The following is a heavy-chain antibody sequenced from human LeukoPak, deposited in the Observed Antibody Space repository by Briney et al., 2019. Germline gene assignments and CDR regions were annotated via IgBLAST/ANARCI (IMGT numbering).Heavy chain of an antibody. CDR2: ISYDGSNK. V-gene: IGHV3-30*18. CDR3: AKEMAAAGQP. J-gene: IGHJ5*02. Sequence: GGSLRLSCIGSTFTFSDYGMHWVRQAPGKGLEWVAVISYDGSNKYYADSVKGRFTISRDNSKNTLYLQMNSLRAEDTAVYYCAKEMAAAGQPWGQGTLVTVSS. CDR1: TFTFSDYG. D-gene: IGHD6-13*01.